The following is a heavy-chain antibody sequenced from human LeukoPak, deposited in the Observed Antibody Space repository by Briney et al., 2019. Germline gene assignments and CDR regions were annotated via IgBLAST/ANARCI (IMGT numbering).Heavy chain of an antibody. CDR2: INPNSGVT. D-gene: IGHD1-14*01. V-gene: IGHV1-2*02. CDR1: GYTFSGFY. Sequence: ASVKVSCKASGYTFSGFYIHWVRQAPGQGLEWMGWINPNSGVTNYAQKLQGRVTITRDTSIDTAYMQLSRLRSDDTAVYYCATAIRYIPGLDYWGQGTLVTVSS. J-gene: IGHJ4*02. CDR3: ATAIRYIPGLDY.